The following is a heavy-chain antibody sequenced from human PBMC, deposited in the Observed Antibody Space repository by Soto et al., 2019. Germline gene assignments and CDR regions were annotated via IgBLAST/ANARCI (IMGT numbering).Heavy chain of an antibody. CDR2: IYHSGST. D-gene: IGHD6-19*01. Sequence: PSETLSLTCAVSSGSISSSNWWSWVRQPPGKGLEWIGGIYHSGSTNYNPSLKSRVTISVDKSKNQFSLKLRSVTAADTAVYYCASDQAVAGTRIYYYGMDVWGQGTTVTVSS. V-gene: IGHV4-4*02. CDR3: ASDQAVAGTRIYYYGMDV. CDR1: SGSISSSNW. J-gene: IGHJ6*02.